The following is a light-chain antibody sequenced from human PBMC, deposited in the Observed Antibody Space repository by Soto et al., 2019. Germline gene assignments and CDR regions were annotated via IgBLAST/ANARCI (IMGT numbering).Light chain of an antibody. CDR1: QNIRSY. CDR3: QQSYRALT. Sequence: DIQMTQSPSSLSASVGDRVTITCRASQNIRSYLSWYQQKPGKAPKVLIYAASTLQSGVPSRFSCSGAGTAFTLTISSLQPEDFATYYCQQSYRALTFGPGTKVDIK. V-gene: IGKV1-39*01. J-gene: IGKJ3*01. CDR2: AAS.